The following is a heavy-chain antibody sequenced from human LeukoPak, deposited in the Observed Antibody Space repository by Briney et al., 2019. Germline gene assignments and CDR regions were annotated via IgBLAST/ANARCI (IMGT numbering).Heavy chain of an antibody. D-gene: IGHD3-22*01. V-gene: IGHV1-2*02. CDR3: ARRYYDNSGRSYGYYFDY. Sequence: ASVKVSCKASGYTFTGYYIHWVRQAPGQGLEWMGWITSHNGGTNYAQNFQGRVTLTRDTSTSTLYMELNSLRSEDTAVYYCARRYYDNSGRSYGYYFDYWGQGTLVTVSS. J-gene: IGHJ4*02. CDR2: ITSHNGGT. CDR1: GYTFTGYY.